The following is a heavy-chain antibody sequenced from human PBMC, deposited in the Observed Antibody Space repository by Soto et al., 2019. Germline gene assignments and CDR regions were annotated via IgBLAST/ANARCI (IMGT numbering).Heavy chain of an antibody. V-gene: IGHV3-11*01. D-gene: IGHD2-2*01. CDR3: ARDASRSDTSWFYVDY. Sequence: QVQLVESGGGLXXPGGSXXLSCAASGFXVXXXNMGXXXQAPGKGLEWISYISGSGETKYYADSVKGRFTISRDNAKNSLFLQINSLRADDTAVYFWARDASRSDTSWFYVDYWCQGTQVTVSS. CDR1: GFXVXXXN. J-gene: IGHJ4*02. CDR2: ISGSGETK.